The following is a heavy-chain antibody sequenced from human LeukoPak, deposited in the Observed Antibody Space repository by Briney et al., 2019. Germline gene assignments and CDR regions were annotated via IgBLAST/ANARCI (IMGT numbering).Heavy chain of an antibody. J-gene: IGHJ4*02. Sequence: SQTLSLTCTVSGGSISSGDYYWSWIRQPPGKGLEWIGYIYHSVSTYFNPSLKSRVTISVDTSKNQFSLKLSSVTAADTAVYYCARGPDSSGYYYFDFWGQGTLVTVSS. CDR1: GGSISSGDYY. V-gene: IGHV4-30-4*01. D-gene: IGHD3-22*01. CDR2: IYHSVST. CDR3: ARGPDSSGYYYFDF.